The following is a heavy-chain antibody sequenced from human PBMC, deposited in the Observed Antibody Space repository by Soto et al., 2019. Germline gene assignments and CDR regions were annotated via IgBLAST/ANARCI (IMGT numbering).Heavy chain of an antibody. V-gene: IGHV1-2*02. CDR2: INPNSGGT. CDR1: GYTFTGYY. J-gene: IGHJ4*02. D-gene: IGHD2-15*01. CDR3: ALTRYCSCGSCYPSDY. Sequence: QVQLVQSGAEVKKPGASVKVSCKASGYTFTGYYMHWVRQAPGQGLEWMGWINPNSGGTNYAQKFQGRVTMTRDTSISTAYMELSRLRSDDTAVYYGALTRYCSCGSCYPSDYWGQGTLVTVSS.